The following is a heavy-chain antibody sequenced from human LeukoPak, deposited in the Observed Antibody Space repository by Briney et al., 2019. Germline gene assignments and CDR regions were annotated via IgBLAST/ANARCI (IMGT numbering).Heavy chain of an antibody. CDR2: ISGSGGST. CDR1: GFTFSSYA. V-gene: IGHV3-23*01. J-gene: IGHJ4*02. Sequence: GGSLRLSCAAPGFTFSSYAMSCARQAPGKGLEWVSAISGSGGSTYYADSVKGRFTISRDNSKNTLYLQMNSLRAEDTAVYYCAKDPLQGLDYWGQGTLVTVSS. CDR3: AKDPLQGLDY. D-gene: IGHD5-24*01.